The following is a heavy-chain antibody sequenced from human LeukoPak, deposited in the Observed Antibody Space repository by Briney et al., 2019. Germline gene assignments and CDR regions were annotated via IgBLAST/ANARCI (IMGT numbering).Heavy chain of an antibody. CDR2: IYYSGST. Sequence: SETLSLTCTVSGGSISSSYYYWGWIRQPPGKGLEWIGSIYYSGSTYYNPSLKSRVTISVDTSKNQFSLKLSSVTAADTAVYYRARHHEYSYGYGFDYWGQGTLVTVSS. CDR3: ARHHEYSYGYGFDY. V-gene: IGHV4-39*01. J-gene: IGHJ4*02. D-gene: IGHD5-18*01. CDR1: GGSISSSYYY.